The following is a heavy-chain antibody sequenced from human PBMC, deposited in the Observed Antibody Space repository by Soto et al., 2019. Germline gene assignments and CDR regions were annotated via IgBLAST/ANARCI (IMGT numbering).Heavy chain of an antibody. J-gene: IGHJ4*03. D-gene: IGHD6-19*01. CDR1: GDSISSGSY. Sequence: PSETLSLTCTVSGDSISSGSYWGWIRQPPGEGPEWIASIYHGGTTFYNPSLKSRISISVDTSKNQFSLRLTSVTAADTATYYCARVHVMVVAGSTFDYWGPGTLGTVSS. CDR2: IYHGGTT. CDR3: ARVHVMVVAGSTFDY. V-gene: IGHV4-38-2*02.